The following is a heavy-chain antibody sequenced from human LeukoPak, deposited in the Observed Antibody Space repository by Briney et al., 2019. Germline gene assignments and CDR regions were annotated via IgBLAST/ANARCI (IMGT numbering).Heavy chain of an antibody. CDR2: IRSKAYGGTT. V-gene: IGHV3-49*04. J-gene: IGHJ6*03. Sequence: AGGSLRLSCTASGFTFGDYAMSWVRQAPGKGLEWVGFIRSKAYGGTTEYAASVKGRFTISRDDSKSIAYLQMNSLKTEDTAVYYCTRVSYSSSWNYYYYYMDVWGKGTTVTVSS. CDR3: TRVSYSSSWNYYYYYMDV. CDR1: GFTFGDYA. D-gene: IGHD6-13*01.